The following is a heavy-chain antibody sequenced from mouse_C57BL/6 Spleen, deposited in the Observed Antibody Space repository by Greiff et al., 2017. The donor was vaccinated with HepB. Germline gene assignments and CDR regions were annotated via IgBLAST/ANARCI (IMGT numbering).Heavy chain of an antibody. CDR2: IRNKANGYTT. D-gene: IGHD2-3*01. CDR3: ARYTDDGYEYYFDY. CDR1: GFTFTDYY. J-gene: IGHJ2*01. Sequence: EVKLQESGGGLVQPGGSLSLSCAASGFTFTDYYMSWVRQPPGKALEWLGFIRNKANGYTTEYSASVKGRFTISRDNSQSILYLQMNALRAEDSATYYCARYTDDGYEYYFDYWGQGTTLTVSS. V-gene: IGHV7-3*01.